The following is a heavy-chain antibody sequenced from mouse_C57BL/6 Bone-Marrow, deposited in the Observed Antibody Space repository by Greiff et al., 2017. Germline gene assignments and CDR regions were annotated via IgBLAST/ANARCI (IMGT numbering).Heavy chain of an antibody. V-gene: IGHV1-78*01. Sequence: QVQLKQSDAELVKPGASVKISCKVSGYTFTDHTINWMKQRPEQGLDWIGYIYPRDGSTKYNEKFKGKATLTADKSSSTAYMQLNSLTSENSAVSFCTTWDYDPSYYYWGQGTSVTVSS. D-gene: IGHD2-4*01. CDR1: GYTFTDHT. J-gene: IGHJ4*01. CDR3: TTWDYDPSYYY. CDR2: IYPRDGST.